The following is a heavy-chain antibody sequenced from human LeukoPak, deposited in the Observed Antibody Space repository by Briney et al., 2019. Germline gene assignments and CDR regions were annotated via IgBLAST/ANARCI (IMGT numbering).Heavy chain of an antibody. CDR1: GGSISSYY. CDR3: ARSRVIYGNFDY. CDR2: MYNSGST. J-gene: IGHJ4*02. V-gene: IGHV4-59*01. D-gene: IGHD2/OR15-2a*01. Sequence: SETLSLTCTVSGGSISSYYWSWIRQPPGKGLEWIGYMYNSGSTNYNPSLKTRVTISVDTSKNQFSLKLSSVTAADTAMYYCARSRVIYGNFDYWGQGTLATVSS.